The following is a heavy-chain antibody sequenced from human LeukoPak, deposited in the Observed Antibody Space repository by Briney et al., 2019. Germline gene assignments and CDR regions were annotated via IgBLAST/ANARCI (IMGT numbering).Heavy chain of an antibody. D-gene: IGHD6-19*01. V-gene: IGHV4-61*02. Sequence: SETLSLTCTVSGGSISSGSYYWSWIRQPAGKGLEWIGRIYTSGSTDYNPSLKSRVTISVDTSKNQFSLKLSSVTAADTAVYYCARDGFAVAGTGWWFDPWGQGTLVTVSS. CDR3: ARDGFAVAGTGWWFDP. CDR1: GGSISSGSYY. CDR2: IYTSGST. J-gene: IGHJ5*02.